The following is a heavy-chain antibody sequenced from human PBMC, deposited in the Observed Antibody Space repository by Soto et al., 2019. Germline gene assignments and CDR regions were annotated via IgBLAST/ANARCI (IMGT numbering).Heavy chain of an antibody. D-gene: IGHD6-19*01. CDR2: LNAGGGVT. CDR1: GFTFGRYA. CDR3: AKAHPVYGSTWFFFDY. Sequence: EVQLLESGGGVVKPGGSLRLSCAASGFTFGRYAMRWVRQAPGKGLEWVSGLNAGGGVTDYADSVKGRFTVSRDNSKNTLYLQMSNLRVEDTAVYYCAKAHPVYGSTWFFFDYRGQGTLVTVSS. J-gene: IGHJ4*02. V-gene: IGHV3-23*01.